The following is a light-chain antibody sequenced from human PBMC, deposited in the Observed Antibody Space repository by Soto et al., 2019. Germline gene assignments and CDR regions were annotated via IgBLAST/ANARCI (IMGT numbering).Light chain of an antibody. Sequence: QSALTQPASVSGSPGQSITISCTGTSSDVGGYNYVSWYQQHPGKVPKLMIYEVTDRPSGVSNRFSGSKSGNTASLTISGLQAEDEADYYCSSYTITSPRVFGGGTKLTVL. J-gene: IGLJ3*02. CDR1: SSDVGGYNY. CDR3: SSYTITSPRV. V-gene: IGLV2-14*01. CDR2: EVT.